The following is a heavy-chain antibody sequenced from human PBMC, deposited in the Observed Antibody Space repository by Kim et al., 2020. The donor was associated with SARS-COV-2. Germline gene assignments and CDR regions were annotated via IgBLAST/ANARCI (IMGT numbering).Heavy chain of an antibody. V-gene: IGHV4-59*08. J-gene: IGHJ5*02. CDR1: GGSISSYY. D-gene: IGHD2-21*01. CDR2: ISYSGTS. CDR3: ARGYSPGIVGWLDP. Sequence: SETLSLTCIVSGGSISSYYWTWIRQPPGKGLEWIGYISYSGTSKYNPSLKSRVSIVVDTSKNQVSLSLRSVTAADTAVYYCARGYSPGIVGWLDPWGQGTLVTVSS.